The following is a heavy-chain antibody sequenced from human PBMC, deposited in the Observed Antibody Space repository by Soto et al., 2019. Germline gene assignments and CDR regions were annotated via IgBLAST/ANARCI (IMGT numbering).Heavy chain of an antibody. CDR3: ARISRPSSGWLPEY. J-gene: IGHJ4*01. CDR1: GDPYTSNI. D-gene: IGHD6-19*01. CDR2: INVYNGNT. V-gene: IGHV1-18*04. Sequence: AASVKVSCKPSGDPYTSNIIGWERQPNAQWLELMGWINVYNGNTKYAQQIPGRVTLTTDISTSTAYMEFRSLGSDDTAVYYCARISRPSSGWLPEYWG.